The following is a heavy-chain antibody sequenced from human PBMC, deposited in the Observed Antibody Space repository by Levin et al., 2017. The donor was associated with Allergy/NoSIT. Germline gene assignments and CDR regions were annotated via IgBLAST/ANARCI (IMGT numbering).Heavy chain of an antibody. D-gene: IGHD6-6*01. Sequence: SETLSLTCTVSGGSITSSGSYWGWIRQPPGKGLEWIGHIYYSGSTYYNPSLKSRVTISVDTSKNQFSLKLSSVTAADTAVYYCARLRGIAARLPHFDYWGQGTLVTVSS. CDR2: IYYSGST. CDR3: ARLRGIAARLPHFDY. CDR1: GGSITSSGSY. J-gene: IGHJ4*02. V-gene: IGHV4-39*01.